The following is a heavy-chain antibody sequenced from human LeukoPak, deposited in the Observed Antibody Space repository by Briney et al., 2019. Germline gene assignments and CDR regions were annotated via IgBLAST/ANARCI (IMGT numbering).Heavy chain of an antibody. Sequence: SETLSLTCTVSGDSISRESWSWIRQAPGKGLQCIGYSYDSWRMNYNPSLQSRVTISLDTSKNRLSLQLNSVTAADTAVYYCARRIQLWSYWHFDLWGRGTLVTVTS. CDR2: SYDSWRM. CDR1: GDSISRES. J-gene: IGHJ2*01. V-gene: IGHV4-4*08. CDR3: ARRIQLWSYWHFDL. D-gene: IGHD1-1*01.